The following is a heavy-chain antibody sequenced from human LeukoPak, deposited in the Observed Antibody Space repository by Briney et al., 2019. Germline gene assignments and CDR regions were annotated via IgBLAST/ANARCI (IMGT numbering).Heavy chain of an antibody. D-gene: IGHD2-2*01. Sequence: ETLSLTCTVSGGSVSSGSYYWSWIRQPPGKELEWIGYIYYSGTTNYDPSLKSRVTISVDTSKNQFSLKLSSVTAADTAVYYCARVLGCSTTSCYAAYIDSWGQGTLVTVSS. CDR2: IYYSGTT. V-gene: IGHV4-61*01. CDR3: ARVLGCSTTSCYAAYIDS. J-gene: IGHJ4*02. CDR1: GGSVSSGSYY.